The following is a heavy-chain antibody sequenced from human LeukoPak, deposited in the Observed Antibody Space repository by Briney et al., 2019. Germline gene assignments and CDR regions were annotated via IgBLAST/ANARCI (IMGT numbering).Heavy chain of an antibody. CDR1: GFTFSIYG. CDR3: AKGTRALLYYFDY. V-gene: IGHV3-30*02. Sequence: GGSLRLSCAASGFTFSIYGMHWVRQAPGKGLEWVAMIRYDGNNEKYAESARGRVTISRDNSKNTLYLQMNSLRADDTAVYYCAKGTRALLYYFDYWGQGTLVTVSS. D-gene: IGHD1-7*01. J-gene: IGHJ4*02. CDR2: IRYDGNNE.